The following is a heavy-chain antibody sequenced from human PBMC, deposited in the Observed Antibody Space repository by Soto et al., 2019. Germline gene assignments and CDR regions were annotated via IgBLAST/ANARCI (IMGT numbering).Heavy chain of an antibody. CDR1: GGPISSGGYS. CDR2: IFPSGST. CDR3: AREGGRGSPDWYFDL. D-gene: IGHD1-26*01. V-gene: IGHV4-30-2*01. J-gene: IGHJ2*01. Sequence: QLQLQESGSGLVKPSQTLSLTCAVSGGPISSGGYSWSWIRQPPGKGLEWIGYIFPSGSTYYNTSLKSRGTISVDTSKNQFSLKVNSVTAADTAVYFFAREGGRGSPDWYFDLWGRGTLVTVSS.